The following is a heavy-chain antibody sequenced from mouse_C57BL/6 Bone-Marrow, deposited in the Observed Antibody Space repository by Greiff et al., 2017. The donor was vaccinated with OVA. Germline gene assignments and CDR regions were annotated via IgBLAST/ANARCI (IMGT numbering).Heavy chain of an antibody. CDR2: IWTGGGT. CDR1: GFSLTSYA. Sequence: VQLQQSGPGLVAPSQSLSITCTVSGFSLTSYAISWVRQPPGKGLEWLGVIWTGGGTNYNSALKSSLSIRKDNSKSQVFLKMNSLQTDDTARYDCARRWLWYAMDYWGQGTSVTVSS. V-gene: IGHV2-9-1*01. D-gene: IGHD3-3*01. CDR3: ARRWLWYAMDY. J-gene: IGHJ4*01.